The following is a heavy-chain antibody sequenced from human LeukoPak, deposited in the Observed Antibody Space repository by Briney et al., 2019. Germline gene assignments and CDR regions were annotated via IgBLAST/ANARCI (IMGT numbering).Heavy chain of an antibody. J-gene: IGHJ4*02. V-gene: IGHV1-69*13. CDR1: GGTFSSYA. Sequence: GASVKVSCKASGGTFSSYAISWVRQAPGQGLEWMGGIIPIFGTANYAQTFQGRVTITADESTSTAYMELSSLRSEDTAVYYCATPTGYCSSTSCYVEGFFDYWGQGTLVTVSS. D-gene: IGHD2-2*01. CDR2: IIPIFGTA. CDR3: ATPTGYCSSTSCYVEGFFDY.